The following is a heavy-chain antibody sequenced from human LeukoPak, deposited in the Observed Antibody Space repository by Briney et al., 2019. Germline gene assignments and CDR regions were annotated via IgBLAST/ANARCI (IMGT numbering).Heavy chain of an antibody. V-gene: IGHV3-23*01. CDR3: AKGHSDFGTGFDQ. CDR1: GLTFSNYA. Sequence: GGSLRLSCAASGLTFSNYAMSWVRRAPGKGLECVSVISGGGDSTYHADSVKGRFTISRDNFKNTVFLQMNSLRGEDTAVYFCAKGHSDFGTGFDQWGQGTLVTVSS. J-gene: IGHJ4*02. D-gene: IGHD4-17*01. CDR2: ISGGGDST.